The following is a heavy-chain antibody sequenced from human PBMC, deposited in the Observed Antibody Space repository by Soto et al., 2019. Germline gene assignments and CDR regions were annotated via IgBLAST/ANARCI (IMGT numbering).Heavy chain of an antibody. Sequence: SETLSLTCTVSGGSISSYYWSWIRQPPGKGLEWIGYIYYSGGTNYNPSLKSRVTISVDTSKNQFSLKLSSVTAADTAVYYCAKGGTGYSYGYSWGQGALVTVSS. CDR3: AKGGTGYSYGYS. J-gene: IGHJ4*02. CDR1: GGSISSYY. D-gene: IGHD5-18*01. V-gene: IGHV4-59*01. CDR2: IYYSGGT.